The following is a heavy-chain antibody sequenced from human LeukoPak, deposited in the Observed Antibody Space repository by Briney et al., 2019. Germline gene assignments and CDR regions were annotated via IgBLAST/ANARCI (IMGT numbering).Heavy chain of an antibody. CDR1: GGSISSYY. D-gene: IGHD3-22*01. CDR3: ARSPYYYDSSGYYYYYYGMDV. J-gene: IGHJ6*02. V-gene: IGHV4-59*01. Sequence: SETLSLTCTVSGGSISSYYWSWIRQPPGKGLEWIGYIYYSGSTNYNPSLKSRVTISVDTSKNQFSLKLSSVTAADTAVYYCARSPYYYDSSGYYYYYYGMDVWGQGTTVTVSS. CDR2: IYYSGST.